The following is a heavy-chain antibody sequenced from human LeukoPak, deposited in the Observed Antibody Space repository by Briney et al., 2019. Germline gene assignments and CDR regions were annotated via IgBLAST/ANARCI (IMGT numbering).Heavy chain of an antibody. CDR3: ATTEAYCGGDCYSERRYYYYYYMDV. CDR1: GGTFSSYA. CDR2: IIPIFGTA. Sequence: SVKVSCKGSGGTFSSYAISWVRHGPGQGLEWMWGIIPIFGTANYAQKFPGRVTITTDESTSTAYMELSSLRSEDTAVYYCATTEAYCGGDCYSERRYYYYYYMDVWGKGTTVTVSS. J-gene: IGHJ6*03. V-gene: IGHV1-69*05. D-gene: IGHD2-21*02.